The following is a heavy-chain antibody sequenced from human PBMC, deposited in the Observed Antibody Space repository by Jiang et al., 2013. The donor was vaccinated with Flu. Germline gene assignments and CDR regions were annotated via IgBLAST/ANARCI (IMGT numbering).Heavy chain of an antibody. Sequence: SRDNSKNTLYLQMNSLRAEDTAVYYCAKEGSWSGSYGEYYFDYWGQGTLVTVSS. V-gene: IGHV3-23*01. CDR3: AKEGSWSGSYGEYYFDY. D-gene: IGHD1-26*01. J-gene: IGHJ4*02.